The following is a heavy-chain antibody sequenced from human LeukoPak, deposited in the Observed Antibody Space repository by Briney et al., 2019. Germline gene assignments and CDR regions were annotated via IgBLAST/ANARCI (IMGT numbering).Heavy chain of an antibody. CDR2: INPSGGST. Sequence: ASVKVSCKASGYTFTSYYMHWVRQAPGQGLEWMGIINPSGGSTSYAQRFQGRVTMTMDMSTSTVYMELSSLRSEDTAVYYCARIGYSYGPYYFDYWGQGTLVTVSS. CDR1: GYTFTSYY. CDR3: ARIGYSYGPYYFDY. D-gene: IGHD5-18*01. V-gene: IGHV1-46*01. J-gene: IGHJ4*02.